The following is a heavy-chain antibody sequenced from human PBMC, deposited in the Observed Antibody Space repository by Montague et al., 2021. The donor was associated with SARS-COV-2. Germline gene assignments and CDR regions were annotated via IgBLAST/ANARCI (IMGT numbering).Heavy chain of an antibody. V-gene: IGHV4-34*01. J-gene: IGHJ4*02. D-gene: IGHD3-22*01. CDR3: ARGRQHFNMIVVVMTGGKYYFDY. CDR2: INHRGTS. CDR1: GGSFSDYY. Sequence: SETLSLTCAVYGGSFSDYYWSWIRQPPGKGLEWIGEINHRGTSKYNTSLKSRVSISLDTSKNQFSLYLSSVTAADTAVYYCARGRQHFNMIVVVMTGGKYYFDYWGQGTLVTVSS.